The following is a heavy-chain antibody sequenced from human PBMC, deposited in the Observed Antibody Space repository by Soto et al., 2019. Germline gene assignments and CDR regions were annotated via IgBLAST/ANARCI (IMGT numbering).Heavy chain of an antibody. D-gene: IGHD3-10*01. CDR1: GFTLSAYW. Sequence: EVQLEESGGDLVQPGGSLRLSCAASGFTLSAYWMTWVRQAPGKGLEWVANINRDGSKKSYLDSVRGRFTISRDNVGNSLYLQMDSLKADDTALYDCARDVSSGSSGLFLDAFDIWGQGTMVTVSS. CDR3: ARDVSSGSSGLFLDAFDI. CDR2: INRDGSKK. V-gene: IGHV3-7*05. J-gene: IGHJ3*02.